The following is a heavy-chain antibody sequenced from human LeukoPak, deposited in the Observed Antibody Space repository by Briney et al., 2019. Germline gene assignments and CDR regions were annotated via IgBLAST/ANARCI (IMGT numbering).Heavy chain of an antibody. V-gene: IGHV3-64D*06. CDR2: IRTSGGST. CDR1: AFTFSTYA. Sequence: GGSLRLSCSASAFTFSTYAMHWVRQAPGKGLEYVSAIRTSGGSTYYADSVKGRFIISRDNSKNTLYLQMGSLRAEDTAVYYCVKDLGYGDGLWASPFDYWGQRTLVTVSS. D-gene: IGHD4-17*01. CDR3: VKDLGYGDGLWASPFDY. J-gene: IGHJ4*02.